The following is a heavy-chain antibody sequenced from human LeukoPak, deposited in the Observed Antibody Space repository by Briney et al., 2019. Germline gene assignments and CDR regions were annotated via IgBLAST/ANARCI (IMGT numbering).Heavy chain of an antibody. CDR1: GGSISSYY. D-gene: IGHD2-2*02. CDR2: IYTSGST. Sequence: SETLSLTCTVSGGSISSYYWSWIRQPPGKGLEWIGRIYTSGSTNYNPSLKSRVTISVDTSKNQFSLKLSSVTAADTAVYYCAREKGQLLYRFAFDIWGQGTMVTVSS. CDR3: AREKGQLLYRFAFDI. V-gene: IGHV4-4*08. J-gene: IGHJ3*02.